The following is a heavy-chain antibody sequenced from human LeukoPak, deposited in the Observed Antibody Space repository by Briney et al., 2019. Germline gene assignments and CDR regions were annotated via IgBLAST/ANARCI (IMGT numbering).Heavy chain of an antibody. CDR1: GFTFSSYA. D-gene: IGHD3-10*01. V-gene: IGHV3-23*01. CDR2: ISGSGGRT. Sequence: GGSLRLSCAASGFTFSSYAMSWVRQAPGKGLEWVSGISGSGGRTYYADSVKGRFTISRDNSKNTLYLQMNSLRAEDTAIYYCAKSGSGSYYQITARFPEINVWGQGTTVTVSS. CDR3: AKSGSGSYYQITARFPEINV. J-gene: IGHJ6*02.